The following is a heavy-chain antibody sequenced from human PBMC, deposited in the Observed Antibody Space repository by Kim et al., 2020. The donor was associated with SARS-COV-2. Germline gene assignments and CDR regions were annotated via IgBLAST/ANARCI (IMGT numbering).Heavy chain of an antibody. CDR1: GGSFSGYY. CDR3: ARGKSEIVLVVFITTYRSHWFDP. CDR2: INHSGST. Sequence: SETLSLTCAVYGGSFSGYYWSWIRQPPGRGLEWIGEINHSGSTNYNPSLKSRVTISVDTSKNQFSLELSLVTAADTAVYYCARGKSEIVLVVFITTYRSHWFDPWGQGTLVTVSS. D-gene: IGHD3-22*01. J-gene: IGHJ5*02. V-gene: IGHV4-34*01.